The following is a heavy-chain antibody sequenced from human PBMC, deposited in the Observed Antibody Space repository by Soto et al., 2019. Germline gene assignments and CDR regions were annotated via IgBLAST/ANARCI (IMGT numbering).Heavy chain of an antibody. CDR3: AKDYYGSGSYYTGMDV. J-gene: IGHJ6*02. CDR1: GFTFSSYA. Sequence: GGSLRLSCAASGFTFSSYAMHWVRQAPGKGLEWVADISHDGSNKYYADSVKGRFTISRDNAKNTLYLQMNSLRAEDTAVYYCAKDYYGSGSYYTGMDVWGQGTTVTVSS. D-gene: IGHD3-10*01. V-gene: IGHV3-30*18. CDR2: ISHDGSNK.